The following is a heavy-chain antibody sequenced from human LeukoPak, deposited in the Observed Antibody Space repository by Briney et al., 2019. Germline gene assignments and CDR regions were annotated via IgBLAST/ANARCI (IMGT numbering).Heavy chain of an antibody. CDR3: ARDQRLGELPEPPDH. D-gene: IGHD3-10*01. CDR1: GFTFGDYY. J-gene: IGHJ4*02. V-gene: IGHV3-11*05. CDR2: ISSSSSYT. Sequence: PGGSLRLSCAASGFTFGDYYMSWIRQAPGKGLEWLSYISSSSSYTGYADSVKGRFTISRDNAKNSLYLQMNSLRAEDTAVYYCARDQRLGELPEPPDHWGQGTLVTVSS.